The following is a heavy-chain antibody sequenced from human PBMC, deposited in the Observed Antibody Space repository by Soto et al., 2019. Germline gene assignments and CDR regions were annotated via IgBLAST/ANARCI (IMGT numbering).Heavy chain of an antibody. CDR2: ISYDGSNK. Sequence: QVQLVESGGGVVQPGRSLRLSCAASGFTFSSYGMHWVRQAPGKGLEWVAVISYDGSNKYYADSVKGRFTISRDNSKNTLYLQMNSLRAEDTAVYYCANDREGQWLVDFDYWGQGTLVTVSS. CDR3: ANDREGQWLVDFDY. J-gene: IGHJ4*02. V-gene: IGHV3-30*18. D-gene: IGHD6-19*01. CDR1: GFTFSSYG.